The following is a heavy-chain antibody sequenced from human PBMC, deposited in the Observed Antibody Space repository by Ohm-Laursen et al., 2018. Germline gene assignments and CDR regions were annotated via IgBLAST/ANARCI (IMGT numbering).Heavy chain of an antibody. J-gene: IGHJ3*02. V-gene: IGHV3-21*01. D-gene: IGHD3-16*01. CDR3: ARGLPFDI. Sequence: SLRLSCAASAFSLTASNMNWVRQAPGKGLEWVSSISSSSSYIYYADSVKGRFTISRDNAKNSLYLQMNSLRAEDTAVYYCARGLPFDIWGQGTMVTVSS. CDR1: AFSLTASN. CDR2: ISSSSSYI.